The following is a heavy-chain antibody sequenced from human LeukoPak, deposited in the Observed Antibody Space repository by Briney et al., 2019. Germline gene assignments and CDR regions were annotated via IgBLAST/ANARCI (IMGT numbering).Heavy chain of an antibody. CDR2: IYYSGTT. CDR1: GGTISSYY. CDR3: ARSFHSSSCYFDY. D-gene: IGHD6-13*01. Sequence: SETLSLTCTVSGGTISSYYWSWIRQPPGKGLEWIGYIYYSGTTNYNPSLNSLVTISMDTSKNQFSLKLSSVTAADTAVYYCARSFHSSSCYFDYWGQGTLVTVSS. V-gene: IGHV4-59*08. J-gene: IGHJ4*02.